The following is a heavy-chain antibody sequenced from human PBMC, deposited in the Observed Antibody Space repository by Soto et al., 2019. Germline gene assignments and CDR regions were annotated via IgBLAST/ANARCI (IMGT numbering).Heavy chain of an antibody. D-gene: IGHD1-26*01. CDR2: IYYRGST. CDR3: AGAGSGSYYGFYFDY. CDR1: GGSISSYY. J-gene: IGHJ4*02. Sequence: SETLSLTCTVSGGSISSYYWSWIRQPPGKGLEWIGYIYYRGSTNYNPSLKSRVTISVDTSKNQFSLKLSSVTAADSAVYYCAGAGSGSYYGFYFDYWGQGTLVTVSS. V-gene: IGHV4-59*01.